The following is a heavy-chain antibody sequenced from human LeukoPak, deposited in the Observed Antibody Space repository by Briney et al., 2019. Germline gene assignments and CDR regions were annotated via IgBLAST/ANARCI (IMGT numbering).Heavy chain of an antibody. CDR3: ARSYRVEGNWFDP. V-gene: IGHV1-2*04. J-gene: IGHJ5*02. CDR2: INPNSGGT. Sequence: GSVKVSCKTSEATFGSYDINWVRQAPGQGLEWMGWINPNSGGTNYAQKFQGWVTMTRDTSISTAYMELSRLRSDDTAVYYCARSYRVEGNWFDPWGQGTLVTVSS. CDR1: EATFGSYD. D-gene: IGHD5-24*01.